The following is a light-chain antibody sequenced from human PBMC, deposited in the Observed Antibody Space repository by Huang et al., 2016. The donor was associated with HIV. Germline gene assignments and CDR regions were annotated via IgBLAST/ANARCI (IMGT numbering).Light chain of an antibody. CDR2: GAS. V-gene: IGKV3-15*01. CDR3: QQYNDWPLT. CDR1: QSLYSN. Sequence: EIVMTQSPVTLSVSPGERVNLSCRASQSLYSNVAWYQHKPGQAPRVLIHGASTRATGIPARFSGSGSGTEFSLTISSLESEDFAVYYCQQYNDWPLTFGGGTTVDI. J-gene: IGKJ4*01.